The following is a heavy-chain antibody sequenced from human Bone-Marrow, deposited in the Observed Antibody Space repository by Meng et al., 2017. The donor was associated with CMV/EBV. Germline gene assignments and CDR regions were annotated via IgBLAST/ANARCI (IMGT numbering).Heavy chain of an antibody. CDR2: VTSRGYTT. V-gene: IGHV3-23*01. CDR3: AKIERYYFDC. D-gene: IGHD6-25*01. CDR1: GLTCSNSA. J-gene: IGHJ4*02. Sequence: LSGGAAGLTCSNSAGSWVRQAPGKGLQWVSAVTSRGYTTYYADDVKGRFTISRENSKNMLYLQMNSLRAEDTAVYYCAKIERYYFDCWGQGTLVTVSS.